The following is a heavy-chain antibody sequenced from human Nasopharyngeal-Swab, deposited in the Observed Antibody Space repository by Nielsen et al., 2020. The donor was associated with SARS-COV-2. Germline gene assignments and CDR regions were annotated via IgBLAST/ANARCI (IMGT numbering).Heavy chain of an antibody. D-gene: IGHD6-13*01. CDR1: GFTFSSYA. Sequence: GGSLRLSCAASGFTFSSYAMSWVRQAPGKGLEWVSAISGSGGSTYYADSVKGRFTISRDNSKNSLYLQMNSLRAEDTAVYYCARDRVKLIAAAATYFDYWGQGTLVTVSS. CDR2: ISGSGGST. J-gene: IGHJ4*02. CDR3: ARDRVKLIAAAATYFDY. V-gene: IGHV3-23*01.